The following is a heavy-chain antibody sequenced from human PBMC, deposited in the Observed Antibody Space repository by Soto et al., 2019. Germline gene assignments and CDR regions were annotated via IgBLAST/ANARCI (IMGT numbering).Heavy chain of an antibody. CDR2: IYYSGST. D-gene: IGHD3-16*02. CDR1: GGSINSGDYH. J-gene: IGHJ6*02. Sequence: PWETLSLTCTVSGGSINSGDYHWSWIRQSPGKGLEWIGAIYYSGSTYYNPSLKSRIRISVDTSKNQFSLKVNSVTAADTAVYYCARDYRMSSAGAMDVWGQGTTVAVYS. CDR3: ARDYRMSSAGAMDV. V-gene: IGHV4-30-4*01.